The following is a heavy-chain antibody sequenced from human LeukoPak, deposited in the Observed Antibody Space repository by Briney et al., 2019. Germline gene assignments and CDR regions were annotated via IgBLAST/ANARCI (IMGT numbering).Heavy chain of an antibody. CDR2: IYHSGST. Sequence: PSETLSLTCTVSGYSISSGYYWGWIRQPPGEGLEWIGSIYHSGSTYYNPSLKSRVTISVDTSKNQFSLKLSSVTAADTAVYYCASSQAYCGGDCYLGWFDPWGQGTLVTVSS. J-gene: IGHJ5*02. V-gene: IGHV4-38-2*02. D-gene: IGHD2-21*02. CDR3: ASSQAYCGGDCYLGWFDP. CDR1: GYSISSGYY.